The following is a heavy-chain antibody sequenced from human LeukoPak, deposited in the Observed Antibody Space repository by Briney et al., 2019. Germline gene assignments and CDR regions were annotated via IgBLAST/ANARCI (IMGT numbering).Heavy chain of an antibody. CDR1: GGTFISYA. CDR3: ASGDPHTASFDY. CDR2: IIPIFGTA. D-gene: IGHD5-18*01. V-gene: IGHV1-69*05. J-gene: IGHJ4*02. Sequence: ASVKXXCKASGGTFISYAISWVRQAPGQGLEWMGGIIPIFGTANYAQKFQGRVTITTDESTSTAYMELSSLRSEDTAVYYCASGDPHTASFDYWGQGTLVTVSS.